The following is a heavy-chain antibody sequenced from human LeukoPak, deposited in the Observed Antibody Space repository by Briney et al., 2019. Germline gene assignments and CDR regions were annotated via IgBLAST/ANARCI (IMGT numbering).Heavy chain of an antibody. V-gene: IGHV3-33*01. CDR2: IWYDGSYK. J-gene: IGHJ4*02. CDR3: ARDPYGFDY. Sequence: PGRSLRLSCAASGFSFSSSGMHWVRQAPGKGLEWVAIIWYDGSYKYYADSVKGRFTISRDNAKNSLYLQMNSLRAEDTAVYYCARDPYGFDYWGQGTLVTVSS. D-gene: IGHD4-17*01. CDR1: GFSFSSSG.